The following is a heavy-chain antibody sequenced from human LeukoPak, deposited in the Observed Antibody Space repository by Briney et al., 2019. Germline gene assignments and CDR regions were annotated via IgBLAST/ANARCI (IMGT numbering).Heavy chain of an antibody. V-gene: IGHV4-59*01. CDR3: ARIRGISLDYMDV. J-gene: IGHJ6*03. CDR2: IYYSGST. D-gene: IGHD2/OR15-2a*01. Sequence: SETLSLTCTVSGGSISSCYWSWIRQPPGKGLEWIGYIYYSGSTNYNPSLKSRVTISVDTSKNQFSLKLSSVTAADTAVYYCARIRGISLDYMDVWGKGTTVTVSS. CDR1: GGSISSCY.